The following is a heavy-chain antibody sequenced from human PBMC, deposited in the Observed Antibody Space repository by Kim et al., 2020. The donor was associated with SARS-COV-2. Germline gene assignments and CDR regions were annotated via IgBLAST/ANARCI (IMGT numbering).Heavy chain of an antibody. Sequence: GGSLRLSCTASGFTFGDYVMNWVRQAPGKGLEWVGFIRTKTTGGTEEYAASVKGRFAISRDDSKTIAYLQMNSLKMEDTAVYYCTGTRYSWSVPNYWGQGTLVTVSS. V-gene: IGHV3-49*04. CDR1: GFTFGDYV. CDR3: TGTRYSWSVPNY. CDR2: IRTKTTGGTE. J-gene: IGHJ4*02. D-gene: IGHD2-15*01.